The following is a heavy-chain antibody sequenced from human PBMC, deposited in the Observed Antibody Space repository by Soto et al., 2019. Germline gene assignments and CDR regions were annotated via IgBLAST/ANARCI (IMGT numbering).Heavy chain of an antibody. CDR3: ARGRLLWFGEYDAFDI. Sequence: QVQLQESGPGLVKPSQTLSLTCTVSGGSISSGDYYWSWIRQPPGKGLEWIGYIYYSGSTYYNPSLKSRVTISVDTSKNQFSLKLSSVTAADTDVYYCARGRLLWFGEYDAFDIWGQGTMVTVSS. V-gene: IGHV4-30-4*01. CDR2: IYYSGST. J-gene: IGHJ3*02. D-gene: IGHD3-10*01. CDR1: GGSISSGDYY.